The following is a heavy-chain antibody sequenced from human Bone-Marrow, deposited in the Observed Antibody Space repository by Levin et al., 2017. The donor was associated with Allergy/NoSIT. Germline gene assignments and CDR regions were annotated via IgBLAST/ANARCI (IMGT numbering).Heavy chain of an antibody. J-gene: IGHJ6*02. CDR2: IYHSGST. V-gene: IGHV4-30-2*01. CDR1: GGSLKSGPYS. CDR3: ARDRPGDFYGMDV. Sequence: SQTLSLTCAVSGGSLKSGPYSWSWIRQPPGKGLEWIGYIYHSGSTYYNPSLKSRVTISVDRSNNQFSLKLTSVTAADTAVYYCARDRPGDFYGMDVWGQGTTVTVSS.